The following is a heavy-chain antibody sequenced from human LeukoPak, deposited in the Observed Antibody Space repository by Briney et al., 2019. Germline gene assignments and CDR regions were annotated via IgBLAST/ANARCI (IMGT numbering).Heavy chain of an antibody. V-gene: IGHV3-74*01. D-gene: IGHD3-3*01. CDR2: TNRDGSST. Sequence: GGSLRLSCAASVFTFSSYWMHWVRQAPGKGPVWVARTNRDGSSTAYADSVKGRFTISKDNAKHTLYLLMNSLRAEDTAVYYCARDSVEWYIFDYWGQGTLVTVSS. J-gene: IGHJ4*02. CDR1: VFTFSSYW. CDR3: ARDSVEWYIFDY.